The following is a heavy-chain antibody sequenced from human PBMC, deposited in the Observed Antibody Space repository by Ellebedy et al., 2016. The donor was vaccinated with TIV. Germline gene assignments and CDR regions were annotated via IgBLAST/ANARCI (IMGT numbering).Heavy chain of an antibody. CDR3: ARTPGGWFDP. Sequence: GGSLRLSCAASGFTFSSYGMHWVRQAPGKGLEWVAVISYDGSYKYYADSVKGRFTISRDNSKNTLYLQMNSLRAEDTAVYYCARTPGGWFDPWGQGTLVTVSS. V-gene: IGHV3-30*03. CDR1: GFTFSSYG. J-gene: IGHJ5*02. D-gene: IGHD2-15*01. CDR2: ISYDGSYK.